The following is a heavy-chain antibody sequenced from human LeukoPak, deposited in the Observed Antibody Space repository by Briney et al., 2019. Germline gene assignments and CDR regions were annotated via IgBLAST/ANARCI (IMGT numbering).Heavy chain of an antibody. Sequence: GGSLRLSCAASGFTFSSYAMHWVRQAPGKGLEYVSAISSNGGSTYYANSVKGRFTISRDNSKNTLYLQMGSLRAEDMAVYYCARSEFLYYYYMDVWGKGTTVTVSS. CDR2: ISSNGGST. D-gene: IGHD2/OR15-2a*01. CDR3: ARSEFLYYYYMDV. CDR1: GFTFSSYA. J-gene: IGHJ6*03. V-gene: IGHV3-64*01.